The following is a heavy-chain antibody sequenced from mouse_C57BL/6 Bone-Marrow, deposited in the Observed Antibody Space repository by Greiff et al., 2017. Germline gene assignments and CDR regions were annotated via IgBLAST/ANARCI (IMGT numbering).Heavy chain of an antibody. Sequence: EVHLVESGGGLVQPGGSLKLSCAASGFTFSDYGMAWVRQAPRKGPEWVAFISNLAYSIYYAAPVTGRFTISRENAKNTLYLEMSSLRSEYTAMDYCARQGLWYAMDYWGQGTSVTVSS. D-gene: IGHD1-1*02. CDR2: ISNLAYSI. V-gene: IGHV5-15*01. CDR3: ARQGLWYAMDY. J-gene: IGHJ4*01. CDR1: GFTFSDYG.